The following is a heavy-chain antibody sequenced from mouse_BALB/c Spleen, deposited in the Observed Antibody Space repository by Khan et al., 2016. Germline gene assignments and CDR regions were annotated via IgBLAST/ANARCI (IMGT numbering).Heavy chain of an antibody. CDR1: GCDFSRYW. Sequence: EVKLLESGGGLVQPGGSLKLSCAASGCDFSRYWMSWVRQAPGKGLEWIGEINPDSSTINYTPSLKDTFIISRDNDNNKLYLQMSKVRSEDTALYYCARLHYYGWFAYWGQGTLVTVSA. V-gene: IGHV4-1*02. CDR3: ARLHYYGWFAY. CDR2: INPDSSTI. D-gene: IGHD1-2*01. J-gene: IGHJ3*01.